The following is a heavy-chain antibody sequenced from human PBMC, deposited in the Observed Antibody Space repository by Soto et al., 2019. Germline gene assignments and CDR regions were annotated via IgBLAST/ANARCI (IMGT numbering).Heavy chain of an antibody. D-gene: IGHD6-19*01. J-gene: IGHJ4*02. CDR1: GGSISSYY. V-gene: IGHV4-59*08. CDR2: ISYSGST. CDR3: ARLDSSGWYYFDY. Sequence: SETLSLTCTVSGGSISSYYWSWIRQPPGKGLEWIGYISYSGSTNYNPSLKSRVTISLDTSKNQFSLRLSSVTAADTAVYYCARLDSSGWYYFDYWGQGTLVTVSS.